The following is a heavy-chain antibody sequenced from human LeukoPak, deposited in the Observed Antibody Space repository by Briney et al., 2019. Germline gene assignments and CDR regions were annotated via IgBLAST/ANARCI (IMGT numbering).Heavy chain of an antibody. D-gene: IGHD1-1*01. CDR2: IDPNRGGT. CDR3: ARGRTTTDY. CDR1: GYSFSDYY. J-gene: IGHJ4*02. V-gene: IGHV1-2*06. Sequence: ASVKVSCKTSGYSFSDYYMHWVRQAPGQGPEWMGRIDPNRGGTNYAQKFQGRVTVTRDTSISTVYMELRSLRSDDTAVYYCARGRTTTDYWGQGTLVTVSS.